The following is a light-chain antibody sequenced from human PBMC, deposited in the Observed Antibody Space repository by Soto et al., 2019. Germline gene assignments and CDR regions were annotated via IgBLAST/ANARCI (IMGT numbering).Light chain of an antibody. CDR2: EHN. J-gene: IGLJ2*01. CDR3: QSYDSYTVV. V-gene: IGLV6-57*04. Sequence: NFMLTQPHSVSESPGKTVTISCTRSSGSIASNYVQWYQQRPGSAPTTVIYEHNKRPSGVPDRFSGSTDGSSNSASLTISGLQTEDEADYYCQSYDSYTVVFGGGTKLTVL. CDR1: SGSIASNY.